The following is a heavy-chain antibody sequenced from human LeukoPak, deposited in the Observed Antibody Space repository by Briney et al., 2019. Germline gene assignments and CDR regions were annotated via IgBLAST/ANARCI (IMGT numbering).Heavy chain of an antibody. CDR2: IIPIFGIA. D-gene: IGHD5-18*01. Sequence: ASVKVSCKASGGTLSRYAISWGRQAPGQGLEWMGRIIPIFGIANYAQKFQGRVTITADKSTSTAYMELSSLRSEDTAVYYCARVVTPHDAFDIWGQGTMVTVSS. J-gene: IGHJ3*02. V-gene: IGHV1-69*04. CDR1: GGTLSRYA. CDR3: ARVVTPHDAFDI.